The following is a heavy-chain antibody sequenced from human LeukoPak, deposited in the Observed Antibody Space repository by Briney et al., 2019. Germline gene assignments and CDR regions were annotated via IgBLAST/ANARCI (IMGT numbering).Heavy chain of an antibody. CDR3: AKAHYGSGSYYNDY. CDR1: GFTFSSYA. D-gene: IGHD3-10*01. V-gene: IGHV3-23*01. Sequence: GGSLRLSCAASGFTFSSYAMSWVRQAPGKGLEWVSAISGSGGSTYYADSVKGRFTISRDNSKDTLYLQMNSLRAEDTAVYYCAKAHYGSGSYYNDYWGQGTLVTVSS. J-gene: IGHJ4*02. CDR2: ISGSGGST.